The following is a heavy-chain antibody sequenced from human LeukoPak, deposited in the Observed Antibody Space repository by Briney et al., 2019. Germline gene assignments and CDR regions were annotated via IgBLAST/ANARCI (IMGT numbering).Heavy chain of an antibody. V-gene: IGHV3-7*04. J-gene: IGHJ4*02. Sequence: GGSLRLSCAASGFTFSSYWMSWVRHAPGKGLEWVANIKQDGSEKYYVDSVKGRFTISRDNAKNSLYLQMNSLRAEDTAVYYCARGRYFDWLLPEYYFDYWGQGTLVTVSS. CDR3: ARGRYFDWLLPEYYFDY. D-gene: IGHD3-9*01. CDR2: IKQDGSEK. CDR1: GFTFSSYW.